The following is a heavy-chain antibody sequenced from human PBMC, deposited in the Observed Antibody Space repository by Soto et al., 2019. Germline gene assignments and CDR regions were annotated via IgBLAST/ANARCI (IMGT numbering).Heavy chain of an antibody. J-gene: IGHJ5*02. V-gene: IGHV1-3*01. D-gene: IGHD1-26*01. CDR1: GDTFTIYA. CDR2: INPGNSDT. Sequence: GXXVKVSCRASGDTFTIYAMHWVRHAPGQGLEWMGRINPGNSDTKYSQKFQGRVTISSDTSANTAYMELSSLRSEDTAIYYCARALIHSANYFDPWGQGTLVTVSS. CDR3: ARALIHSANYFDP.